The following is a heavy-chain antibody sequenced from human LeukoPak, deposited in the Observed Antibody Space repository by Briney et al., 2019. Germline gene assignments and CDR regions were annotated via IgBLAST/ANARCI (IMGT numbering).Heavy chain of an antibody. J-gene: IGHJ4*02. CDR2: ISSSSTHI. CDR3: ARSEHSSSSFDY. Sequence: PGGSLRLSCAASGFTLSSYSMNWVRQARGKGLEWVLYISSSSTHIYYADSVKGRFTISRDNARHSLYLQMNSLRAEDTAIYYCARSEHSSSSFDYWGQGTLVTVSS. CDR1: GFTLSSYS. V-gene: IGHV3-21*01. D-gene: IGHD6-6*01.